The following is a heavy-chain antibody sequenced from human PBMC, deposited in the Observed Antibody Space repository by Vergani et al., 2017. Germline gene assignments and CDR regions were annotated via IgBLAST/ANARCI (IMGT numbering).Heavy chain of an antibody. CDR2: IVRDGSER. D-gene: IGHD5-24*01. J-gene: IGHJ4*02. CDR1: GFTFSDYW. CDR3: VGXGETASNSDYFDP. Sequence: QLVESGGILVQPGGSLRLSCAVSGFTFSDYWMAWVRQVPGKGLGWVANIVRDGSERIYLDSLRGRFTISRENAKSSLFLQMDSLRVEDTALYYCVGXGETASNSDYFDPWGQGTHVTVSS. V-gene: IGHV3-7*01.